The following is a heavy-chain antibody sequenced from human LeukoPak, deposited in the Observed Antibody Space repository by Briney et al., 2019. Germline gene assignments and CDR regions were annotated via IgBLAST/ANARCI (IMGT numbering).Heavy chain of an antibody. J-gene: IGHJ4*02. CDR2: IYTSGST. V-gene: IGHV4-61*02. CDR1: GGSISSGSYY. Sequence: KTSETLSLTCTVSGGSISSGSYYWSWIRQPAGKGLEWIGRIYTSGSTNYNPSLKSRVTISVDTSKNQFSLKLSSVTAADTAVYYCARAAGWPLYFDYWGQGTLVTVSS. CDR3: ARAAGWPLYFDY. D-gene: IGHD6-19*01.